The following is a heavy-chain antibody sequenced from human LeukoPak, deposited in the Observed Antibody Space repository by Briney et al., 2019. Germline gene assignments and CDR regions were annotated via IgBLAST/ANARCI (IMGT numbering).Heavy chain of an antibody. CDR3: ARDNYAGANWFDP. CDR1: GGTFSSYA. Sequence: ASVKVSCKASGGTFSSYAISWVRQAPGQGLEWMGGIIPIFGTANYAQKFQGRVTITTDESTSTAYMELSSLRSEDTAVYYCARDNYAGANWFDPWGKGTKDTVSS. D-gene: IGHD1-7*01. J-gene: IGHJ5*01. V-gene: IGHV1-69*05. CDR2: IIPIFGTA.